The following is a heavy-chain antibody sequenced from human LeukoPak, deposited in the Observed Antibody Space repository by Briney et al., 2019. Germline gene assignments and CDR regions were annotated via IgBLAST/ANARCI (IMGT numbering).Heavy chain of an antibody. Sequence: ASVKVSCKASGGTFSSYAISWVRQAPGQGLEWMGRIIPIFGTANYAQKFQGRVTITTDESTNTAYMELSSLRSEDTAVYCCARDPIDDILTGYFPSEGFDYWGQGTLVTVSS. J-gene: IGHJ4*02. D-gene: IGHD3-9*01. CDR1: GGTFSSYA. V-gene: IGHV1-69*05. CDR2: IIPIFGTA. CDR3: ARDPIDDILTGYFPSEGFDY.